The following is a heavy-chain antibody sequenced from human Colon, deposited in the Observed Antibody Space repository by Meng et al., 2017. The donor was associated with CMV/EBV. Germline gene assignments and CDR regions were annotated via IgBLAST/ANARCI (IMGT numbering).Heavy chain of an antibody. Sequence: VRVVQAGCEVKKPGASVNVPCKASGYTFSDYHIHWVRQAPGQGLEWMGWINSNSGATDYAQKFQGRLTMTRDTSITTVYMELSSLRSDDTAVYYCARDPSGSRVPFDYWGQGSLVTVSS. J-gene: IGHJ4*02. CDR1: GYTFSDYH. CDR2: INSNSGAT. CDR3: ARDPSGSRVPFDY. V-gene: IGHV1-2*02. D-gene: IGHD1-26*01.